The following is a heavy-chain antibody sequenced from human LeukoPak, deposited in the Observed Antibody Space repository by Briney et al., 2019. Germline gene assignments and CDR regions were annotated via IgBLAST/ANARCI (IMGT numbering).Heavy chain of an antibody. D-gene: IGHD1-26*01. Sequence: GESLNIYCKGSGYNFTNYWIGWVRQMPGKGLEWMGVIYPGDSDVRYSPSFQGQVTISADKSINTAYRQRSSLKASDTAIYYCARGRSHFEYWGQGTLVTVSS. V-gene: IGHV5-51*01. CDR2: IYPGDSDV. CDR1: GYNFTNYW. CDR3: ARGRSHFEY. J-gene: IGHJ4*02.